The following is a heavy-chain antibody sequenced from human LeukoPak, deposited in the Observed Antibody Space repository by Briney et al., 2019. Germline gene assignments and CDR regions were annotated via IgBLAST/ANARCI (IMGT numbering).Heavy chain of an antibody. V-gene: IGHV3-30-3*01. J-gene: IGHJ4*02. CDR3: ARVRVSSWSDY. CDR1: GFTFSSYA. Sequence: PGRSLRLSCAASGFTFSSYAMHWVRQAPGKGLEWVAVISYDGSNKYYADSVKGRFTISRDNSKNTLYLQMNSLRVEDTAVYYCARVRVSSWSDYWGQGTLLTVSS. D-gene: IGHD6-13*01. CDR2: ISYDGSNK.